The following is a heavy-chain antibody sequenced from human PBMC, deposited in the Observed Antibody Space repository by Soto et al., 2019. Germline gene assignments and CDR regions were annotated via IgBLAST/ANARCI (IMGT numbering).Heavy chain of an antibody. V-gene: IGHV3-48*03. CDR1: GVTFSSYE. D-gene: IGHD3-22*01. Sequence: EVQLVESGGGLVQPGGSMKVSCAASGVTFSSYEVNWVRQAPGKGLEWVSSISSSGASKYYAESVKGRFTISRDNAQNSVDLQMNSLRAEDTAVYYCARQDDNSDYYLGYGLDVWGQGTTVTVSS. CDR2: ISSSGASK. J-gene: IGHJ6*02. CDR3: ARQDDNSDYYLGYGLDV.